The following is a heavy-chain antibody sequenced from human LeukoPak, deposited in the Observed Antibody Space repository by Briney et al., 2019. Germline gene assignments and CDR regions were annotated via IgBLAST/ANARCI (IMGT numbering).Heavy chain of an antibody. Sequence: GGSLRLSCAASGFTFSSYALSWVRQAPGKGLQWVSTISVSGDNTYYADSVKGRFTISRDNSKNTLYLQMKSLRADDTAIYYCAKRNSGGPCYFDYWGQGTLVTVSS. CDR1: GFTFSSYA. J-gene: IGHJ4*02. D-gene: IGHD3-10*01. CDR3: AKRNSGGPCYFDY. CDR2: ISVSGDNT. V-gene: IGHV3-23*01.